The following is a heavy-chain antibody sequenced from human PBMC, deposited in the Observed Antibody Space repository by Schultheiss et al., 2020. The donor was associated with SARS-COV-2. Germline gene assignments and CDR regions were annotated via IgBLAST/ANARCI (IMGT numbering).Heavy chain of an antibody. CDR3: AKDSRSSSSYGMDV. V-gene: IGHV3-23*01. Sequence: GGSLRLSCAASGFTFSSYAMSWVRQAPGKGLEWVSAISGSGGSTNYADSVKGRFTISRDNSKNTLYVQMNSLRVEDTAVYMCAKDSRSSSSYGMDVWGQGTTVTVSS. CDR2: ISGSGGST. J-gene: IGHJ6*02. CDR1: GFTFSSYA. D-gene: IGHD6-13*01.